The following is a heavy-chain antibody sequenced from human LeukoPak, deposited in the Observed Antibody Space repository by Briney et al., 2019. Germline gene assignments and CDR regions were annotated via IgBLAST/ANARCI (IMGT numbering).Heavy chain of an antibody. V-gene: IGHV4-31*03. J-gene: IGHJ4*02. D-gene: IGHD3-22*01. CDR1: GASFSSGDQY. Sequence: KPSQTLSLTCTVSGASFSSGDQYWHWIRQRPGKGLEWIGSIHPSGRFNENPSLESRVTISIDTSKNQFSLNLNSVTAADTAVYFCSRGLDSRKLGYWGRGTLVTVSS. CDR3: SRGLDSRKLGY. CDR2: IHPSGRF.